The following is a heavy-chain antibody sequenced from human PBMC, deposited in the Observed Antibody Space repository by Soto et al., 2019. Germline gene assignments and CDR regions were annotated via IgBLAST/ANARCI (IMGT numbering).Heavy chain of an antibody. CDR3: AKSMLWFGEFDL. Sequence: DVQLVESGGALVQPGKSLTLSCAASGFTFDDYGMHWVRQAPGKGLEWVSGISWNSGTTDYADSVKGRFTISRHNARNSLFLQMNSLRPEDTALYYCAKSMLWFGEFDLWGRGTLVTVSS. CDR1: GFTFDDYG. CDR2: ISWNSGTT. J-gene: IGHJ4*02. V-gene: IGHV3-9*01. D-gene: IGHD3-10*01.